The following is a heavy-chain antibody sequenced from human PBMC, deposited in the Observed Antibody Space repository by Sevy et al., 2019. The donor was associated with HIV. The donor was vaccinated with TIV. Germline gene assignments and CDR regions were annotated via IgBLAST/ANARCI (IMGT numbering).Heavy chain of an antibody. D-gene: IGHD3-22*01. V-gene: IGHV3-30*18. CDR3: AKGLDYYDSSGHAFDI. CDR1: GFTFSSYG. CDR2: ISYDGSNK. Sequence: GGSLRLSCAASGFTFSSYGMHWVRQAPGKGLEWVAVISYDGSNKYYADSVKGRFTISRDNSKNTLYLQMNSLRAEETAEYYCAKGLDYYDSSGHAFDIWGQGTMVTVSS. J-gene: IGHJ3*02.